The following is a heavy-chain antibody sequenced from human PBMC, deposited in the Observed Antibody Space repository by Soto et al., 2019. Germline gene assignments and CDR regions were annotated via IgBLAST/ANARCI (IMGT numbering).Heavy chain of an antibody. Sequence: GASVKVSCKASGYTFTGYYMHWVRQAPGQGLEWMGWINPSGGSTSYAQKFQGRVTMTRDTSTSTVYMELSSLRSEDTAVYYCARDYCSGGSCYSEAPGYYYYYYKDVWGKGTTVT. CDR3: ARDYCSGGSCYSEAPGYYYYYYKDV. V-gene: IGHV1-46*03. D-gene: IGHD2-15*01. CDR2: INPSGGST. CDR1: GYTFTGYY. J-gene: IGHJ6*03.